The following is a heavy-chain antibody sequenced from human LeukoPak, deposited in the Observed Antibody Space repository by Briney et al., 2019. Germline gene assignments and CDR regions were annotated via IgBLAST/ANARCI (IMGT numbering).Heavy chain of an antibody. CDR3: ARGRYYFDY. CDR2: INHRGNS. Sequence: PSETLSLTCTAYGGSFSGYYWSWIRQPLGKGLEWIGEINHRGNSNYNPSLKSRVTISLDTSKNQFSLKLTSVTAADTAVYYCARGRYYFDYWGQGTLVTVSS. J-gene: IGHJ4*02. V-gene: IGHV4-34*01. CDR1: GGSFSGYY.